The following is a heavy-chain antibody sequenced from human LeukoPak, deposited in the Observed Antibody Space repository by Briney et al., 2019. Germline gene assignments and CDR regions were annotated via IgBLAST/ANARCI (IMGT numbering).Heavy chain of an antibody. V-gene: IGHV4-61*02. J-gene: IGHJ4*02. D-gene: IGHD4-11*01. CDR2: IYTSGST. CDR3: AREDGYYSNYFDY. CDR1: GGSISSGSYY. Sequence: NTSQTLSLTCTVSGGSISSGSYYWSWIRQPAGKGLEWIGRIYTSGSTNYNPSLKSRVTISVDTSKNQFSLKLSSVTAADTAVYYCAREDGYYSNYFDYWGQGTLVTVSS.